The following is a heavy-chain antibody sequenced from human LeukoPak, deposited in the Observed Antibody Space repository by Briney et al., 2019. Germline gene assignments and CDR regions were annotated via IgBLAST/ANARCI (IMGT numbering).Heavy chain of an antibody. Sequence: PGGSLRLSCVASGFTFSNAWMSWVRQAPGKGLEWVGRIKSKTDGGTTDYAAPVKGRFTISRDDSKNTLYLQMNSLKTEDTAVYYCTTDDGYGSLDYWGQGTLVTVSS. CDR2: IKSKTDGGTT. CDR3: TTDDGYGSLDY. D-gene: IGHD5-24*01. V-gene: IGHV3-15*01. CDR1: GFTFSNAW. J-gene: IGHJ4*02.